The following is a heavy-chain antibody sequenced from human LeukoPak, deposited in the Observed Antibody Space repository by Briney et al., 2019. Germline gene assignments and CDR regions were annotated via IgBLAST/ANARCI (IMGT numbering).Heavy chain of an antibody. CDR3: ARDECSSTSCYAFDI. V-gene: IGHV1-69*13. Sequence: APVKVSCKASGGTFSSYAISWVRQAPGQGLEWMGGIIPIFGTANYAQKFQGRVTITADESTSTAYMELSSLRSEDTAVYYCARDECSSTSCYAFDIWGQGTMVTVSS. CDR1: GGTFSSYA. D-gene: IGHD2-2*01. J-gene: IGHJ3*02. CDR2: IIPIFGTA.